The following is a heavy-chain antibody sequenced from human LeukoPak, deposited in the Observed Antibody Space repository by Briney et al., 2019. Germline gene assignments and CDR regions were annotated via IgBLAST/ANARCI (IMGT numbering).Heavy chain of an antibody. V-gene: IGHV3-23*01. D-gene: IGHD5-12*01. Sequence: GGSLRLSCAASGFTFSSSAMGWVRQARGKGLEWVSAISFSGITHYRDSVKGRFTISRDNSKNTLYLQMNSLRAEDTAVYYCAKDQGGYRFDYWGQGSLATVSS. CDR3: AKDQGGYRFDY. CDR2: ISFSGIT. J-gene: IGHJ4*02. CDR1: GFTFSSSA.